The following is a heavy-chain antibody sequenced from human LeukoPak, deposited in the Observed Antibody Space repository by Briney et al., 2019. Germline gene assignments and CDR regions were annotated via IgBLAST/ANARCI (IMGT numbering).Heavy chain of an antibody. CDR3: ARERPAATNWFDP. Sequence: ASVKVSCKASGGTFSSYAISWARQAPGQGLEWMGWISAYNGNTNYAQKLQGRVTMTTDTSTSTAYMELRSLRSDDTAVYYCARERPAATNWFDPWGQGTLVTVSS. J-gene: IGHJ5*02. CDR2: ISAYNGNT. V-gene: IGHV1-18*01. CDR1: GGTFSSYA. D-gene: IGHD2-2*01.